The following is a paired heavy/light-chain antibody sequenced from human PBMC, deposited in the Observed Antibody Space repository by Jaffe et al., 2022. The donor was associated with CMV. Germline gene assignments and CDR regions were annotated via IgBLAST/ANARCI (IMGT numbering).Heavy chain of an antibody. CDR3: ARVRLVEGTAVHRPLDY. D-gene: IGHD1-7*01. J-gene: IGHJ4*02. CDR2: IRNKANSYTT. Sequence: EVQLVESGGGLVQPGGSLRLSCAASGFTFSDHYMDWVRQAPGKGLEWVGRIRNKANSYTTEYAASVKGRFTISRDDSKSSLYLQMNSLKTEDTAVYYCARVRLVEGTAVHRPLDYWGQGTLVTVSS. CDR1: GFTFSDHY. V-gene: IGHV3-72*01.
Light chain of an antibody. Sequence: DIQMTQSPSSLSASVGDRVTITCRASQDISNFLAWYQQKPGRVPKLLIYAASTLQSGVPSRFSGSGSGTDFTLTISSLQPEDVATYYCQKYNSAPLVTFGGGTKVDIK. V-gene: IGKV1-27*01. CDR2: AAS. J-gene: IGKJ4*01. CDR3: QKYNSAPLVT. CDR1: QDISNF.